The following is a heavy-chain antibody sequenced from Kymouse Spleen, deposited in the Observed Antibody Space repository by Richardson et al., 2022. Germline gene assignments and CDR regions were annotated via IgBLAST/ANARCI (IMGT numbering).Heavy chain of an antibody. CDR3: TTGGDIVVVVAATLNWFDP. J-gene: IGHJ5*02. Sequence: EVQLVESGGGLVKPGGSLRLSCAASGFTFSNAWMSWVRQAPGKGLEWVGRIKSKTDGGTTDYAAPVKGRFTISRDDSKNTLYLQMNSLKTEDTAVYYCTTGGDIVVVVAATLNWFDPWGQGTLVTVSS. V-gene: IGHV3-15*01. D-gene: IGHD2-15*01. CDR2: IKSKTDGGTT. CDR1: GFTFSNAW.